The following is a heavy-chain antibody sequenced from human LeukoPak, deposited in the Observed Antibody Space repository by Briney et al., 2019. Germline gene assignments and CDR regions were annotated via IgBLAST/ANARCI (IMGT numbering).Heavy chain of an antibody. J-gene: IGHJ6*03. CDR1: GFTFSSYA. CDR2: ISGSGGST. Sequence: GGSLRLSCAASGFTFSSYAMSWVRQAPGKGLEWVSVISGSGGSTYYADSVKGRFTISRDNSKNTLYLQMNSLRAEDTAVYHCAKAIVGATSYYYYYMDVWGNGTTVTVSS. D-gene: IGHD1-26*01. V-gene: IGHV3-23*01. CDR3: AKAIVGATSYYYYYMDV.